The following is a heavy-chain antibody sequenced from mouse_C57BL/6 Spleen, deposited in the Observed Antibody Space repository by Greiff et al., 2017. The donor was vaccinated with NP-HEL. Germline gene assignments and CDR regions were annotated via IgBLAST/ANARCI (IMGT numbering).Heavy chain of an antibody. CDR1: GFTFSSYA. V-gene: IGHV5-4*01. CDR2: ISDGGSYT. CDR3: ARDPNWESYFDY. Sequence: EVHLVESGGGLVKPGGSLKLSCAASGFTFSSYAMSWVRQTPEKRLEWVATISDGGSYTYYPDNVKGRFTISRDNAKNNLYLQMSHLKSEDTAMYYCARDPNWESYFDYWGQGTTLTVSS. D-gene: IGHD4-1*01. J-gene: IGHJ2*01.